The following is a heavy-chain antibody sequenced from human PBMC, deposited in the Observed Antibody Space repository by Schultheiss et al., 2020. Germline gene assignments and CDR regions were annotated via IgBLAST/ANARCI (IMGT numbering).Heavy chain of an antibody. D-gene: IGHD1-14*01. J-gene: IGHJ6*02. V-gene: IGHV3-21*01. CDR3: ERDLGRQTANYGMDV. CDR2: ISSSSSYI. CDR1: GFTFSSYS. Sequence: GESLKISCAASGFTFSSYSMNWVRQAPGKGLEWVSSISSSSSYIYYADSVKGRFTISRDNAKNSLYLQMNSLRAEDTAVYYCERDLGRQTANYGMDVWGQGTTVTVSS.